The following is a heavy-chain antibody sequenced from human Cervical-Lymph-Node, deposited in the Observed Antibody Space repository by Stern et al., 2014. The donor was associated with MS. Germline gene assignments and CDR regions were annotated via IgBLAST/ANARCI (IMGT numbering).Heavy chain of an antibody. J-gene: IGHJ2*01. CDR1: GFTFSSDD. Sequence: EVQLVQSGGGLVQPGGSLSLSCAASGFTFSSDDMHWVRQATGKGLERVSAIGTAGDPYYPGSVKGRFTISRENAKNSLYLQINSLRAGDTAVYYCARASSGWPYWYFDLWGRGTLVTVSS. V-gene: IGHV3-13*05. D-gene: IGHD6-19*01. CDR2: IGTAGDP. CDR3: ARASSGWPYWYFDL.